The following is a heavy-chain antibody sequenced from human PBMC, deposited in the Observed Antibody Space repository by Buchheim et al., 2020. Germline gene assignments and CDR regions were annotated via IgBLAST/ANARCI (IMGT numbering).Heavy chain of an antibody. V-gene: IGHV4-34*01. J-gene: IGHJ4*02. Sequence: QVQLQQWGAGLLKPSETLSLTCAVYGGSFSGYYWSWIRQPPGKGLEWIGEINHSGSTNYNPSLKSRVTISVSPYTNKFSLKLSSVTAAYTAVYYCTSGSGWPVYYFDYWGQGTL. D-gene: IGHD6-19*01. CDR3: TSGSGWPVYYFDY. CDR2: INHSGST. CDR1: GGSFSGYY.